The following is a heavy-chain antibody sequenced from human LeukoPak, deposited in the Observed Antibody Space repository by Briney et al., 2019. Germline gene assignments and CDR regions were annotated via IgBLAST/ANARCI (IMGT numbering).Heavy chain of an antibody. D-gene: IGHD3-16*02. J-gene: IGHJ4*02. CDR3: AKDRVTFGGVIAFFDY. CDR1: GFTFSSYW. V-gene: IGHV3-74*01. Sequence: GGSLRLSCAASGFTFSSYWMHWVRQAPGKGLVWVSRINSDGSRTSYADSVKGRFTISRDNSKNTLYLQMNSLRAEDTAVYYCAKDRVTFGGVIAFFDYWGQGTLVTVSS. CDR2: INSDGSRT.